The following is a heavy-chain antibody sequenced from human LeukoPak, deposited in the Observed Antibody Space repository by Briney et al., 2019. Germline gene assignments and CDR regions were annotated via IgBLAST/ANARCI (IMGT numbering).Heavy chain of an antibody. CDR2: IYYSGST. CDR3: ARAHSTSWAIDY. CDR1: GGSISSYY. Sequence: SETLSLTCTVSGGSISSYYWSWIRQPPGKGLEWIGYIYYSGSTNYNPSLKSRVTISVDTSKNQFSLKLSSVTAADTAVDYCARAHSTSWAIDYWGQGTLVTVSS. J-gene: IGHJ4*02. V-gene: IGHV4-59*01. D-gene: IGHD2-2*01.